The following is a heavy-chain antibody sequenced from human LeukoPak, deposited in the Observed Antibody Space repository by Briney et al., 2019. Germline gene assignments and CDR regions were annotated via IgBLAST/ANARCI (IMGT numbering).Heavy chain of an antibody. CDR1: GFTFNSYA. CDR2: ISTSGHT. J-gene: IGHJ4*02. CDR3: AKVGWFGELSDYYFDY. D-gene: IGHD3-10*01. V-gene: IGHV3-23*01. Sequence: GGSLRLSCAASGFTFNSYAMSWVRQAPGKGLEWVSGISTSGHTHYADSVKGRFTISRDNSKNTLYLQMNSLRAEDTAVYYCAKVGWFGELSDYYFDYWGQGTLVTVSS.